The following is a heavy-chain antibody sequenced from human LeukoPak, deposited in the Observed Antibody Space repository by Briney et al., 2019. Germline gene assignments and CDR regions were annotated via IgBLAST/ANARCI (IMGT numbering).Heavy chain of an antibody. Sequence: PGGSLTLSCAASGFTFSSYAMNWVRQAPGKGLEWVSTISGSGDSTYYADSVKGRFTISRDNSKNTLYLQMNSLRAEDTAVYYCARDRGYSCGYWCQGTRVTVSS. J-gene: IGHJ4*02. V-gene: IGHV3-23*01. CDR1: GFTFSSYA. CDR2: ISGSGDST. CDR3: ARDRGYSCGY. D-gene: IGHD5-18*01.